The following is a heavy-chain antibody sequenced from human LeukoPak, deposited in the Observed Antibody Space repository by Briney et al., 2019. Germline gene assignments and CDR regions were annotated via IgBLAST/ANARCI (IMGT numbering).Heavy chain of an antibody. CDR2: IYYSGST. J-gene: IGHJ3*02. V-gene: IGHV4-4*02. CDR1: GGSISSSNW. Sequence: ASGTLSLTCAVSGGSISSSNWWSWVRQPPGKGLEWIGYIYYSGSTNYNPSLKSRVTISVDTSKNQFSLKLNSVTAADTAVYYCARKSVAVRDAFDIWGQGTMVTVSS. CDR3: ARKSVAVRDAFDI. D-gene: IGHD6-19*01.